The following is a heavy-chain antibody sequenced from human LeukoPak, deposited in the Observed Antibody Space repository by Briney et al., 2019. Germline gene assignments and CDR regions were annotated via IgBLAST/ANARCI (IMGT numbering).Heavy chain of an antibody. CDR1: GFTFSDYY. V-gene: IGHV3-11*01. J-gene: IGHJ4*02. Sequence: GGSLRLSCAASGFTFSDYYMSWIRQAPGKGLEWVPYISSSGSTIYYADSVKGRFTISRGNAKNSLYLQMNSLRAEDTAVYYCARSRYSYGYPLFDYWGQGTLVTVSS. CDR3: ARSRYSYGYPLFDY. D-gene: IGHD5-18*01. CDR2: ISSSGSTI.